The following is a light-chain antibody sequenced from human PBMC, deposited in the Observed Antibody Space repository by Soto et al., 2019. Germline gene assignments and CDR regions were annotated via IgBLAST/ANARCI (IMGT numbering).Light chain of an antibody. V-gene: IGKV1-5*01. CDR1: QSISSW. Sequence: DIQMTQSPSTLSASVGDRVTITCRASQSISSWLAWYQRKPGKVPKLLIYDASSLESGVPSRFSGGGSGTEFTLTISSLQPDDFATYYCQQYDSYPWTFGQGTKVDIK. J-gene: IGKJ1*01. CDR3: QQYDSYPWT. CDR2: DAS.